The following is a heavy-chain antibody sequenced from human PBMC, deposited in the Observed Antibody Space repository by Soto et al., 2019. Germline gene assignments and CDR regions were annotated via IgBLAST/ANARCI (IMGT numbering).Heavy chain of an antibody. Sequence: QAQLVQSGAEVKKPGSSVKVSCKASGGTFSSYTISWVRQAPGQGLEWMGRIIPILGIANYAQKLQGRVTITADKSTSTAYMELSSLRSEDTAVYYCARDPGDGYNCAPWFDPWGQGTLVTVSS. V-gene: IGHV1-69*08. J-gene: IGHJ5*02. CDR3: ARDPGDGYNCAPWFDP. CDR1: GGTFSSYT. D-gene: IGHD5-12*01. CDR2: IIPILGIA.